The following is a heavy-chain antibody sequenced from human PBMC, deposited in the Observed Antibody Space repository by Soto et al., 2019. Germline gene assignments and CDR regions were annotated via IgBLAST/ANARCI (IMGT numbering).Heavy chain of an antibody. Sequence: GGSLRLSCAASGFTFSSYGMHWVRQAPGKGLEGVAVISYDGSNKYYADSVKGRFTISRDNSKNTLYLQMNSLRAEDTAVYSCPKDRAVVVPTAPSFPCMDVRGQGTSVTASS. D-gene: IGHD2-2*01. CDR3: PKDRAVVVPTAPSFPCMDV. CDR1: GFTFSSYG. J-gene: IGHJ6*02. V-gene: IGHV3-30*18. CDR2: ISYDGSNK.